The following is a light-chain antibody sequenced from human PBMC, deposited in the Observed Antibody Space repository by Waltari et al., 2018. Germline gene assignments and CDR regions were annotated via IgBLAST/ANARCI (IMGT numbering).Light chain of an antibody. Sequence: DIQMTQSPSSLSASLGDRVTITCRASHTISTNLNWYQHRPGKVPKLLIYAATFLQSGVPSRFSGSGSGTDFTLTIRSLQPEDFVFYFCQQSYSAPPSFGGGTKVDVK. CDR3: QQSYSAPPS. CDR1: HTISTN. V-gene: IGKV1-39*01. CDR2: AAT. J-gene: IGKJ4*01.